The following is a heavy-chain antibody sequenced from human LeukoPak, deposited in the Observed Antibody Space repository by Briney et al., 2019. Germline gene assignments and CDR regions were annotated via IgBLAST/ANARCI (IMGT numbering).Heavy chain of an antibody. V-gene: IGHV3-43*02. CDR2: ISGDGGST. CDR1: GFTFDDYA. CDR3: AKVRVASPSFRYLDY. D-gene: IGHD2-15*01. J-gene: IGHJ4*02. Sequence: GGSLRLSCAAFGFTFDDYAMHWVRQGPGKGLEWVSLISGDGGSTYYADSVKGRFTISRDNSKNSLYLQMNSLRIEDSALYYCAKVRVASPSFRYLDYWGQGTLVTVSS.